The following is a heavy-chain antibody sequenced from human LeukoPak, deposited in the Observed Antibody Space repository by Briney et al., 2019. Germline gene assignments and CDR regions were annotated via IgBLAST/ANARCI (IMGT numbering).Heavy chain of an antibody. J-gene: IGHJ4*02. D-gene: IGHD3-10*01. CDR2: ISGSSSYI. CDR3: ARDPVLLWFGAFDY. Sequence: GGSLRLSCAASGFTFSSYSMNWVRQAPGKGLEWVSSISGSSSYIYYADSVKGRFTISRDNAKNSLYLQMNSLRAEDTAVYYCARDPVLLWFGAFDYWGQGTLVTVSS. V-gene: IGHV3-21*01. CDR1: GFTFSSYS.